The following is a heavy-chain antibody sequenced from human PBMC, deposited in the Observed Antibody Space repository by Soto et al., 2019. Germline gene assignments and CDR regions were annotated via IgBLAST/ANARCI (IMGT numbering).Heavy chain of an antibody. CDR1: GGTFSSYA. J-gene: IGHJ6*02. Sequence: SVKVSCKASGGTFSSYAISWVRQAPGQGLEWMGGIIPIFGTANYAQKFQGRVTITADESTSTAYMELSSLRSEDTAVYYCARSSGWYINYYYGMDVWGQGTTVTVSS. CDR3: ARSSGWYINYYYGMDV. V-gene: IGHV1-69*13. D-gene: IGHD6-19*01. CDR2: IIPIFGTA.